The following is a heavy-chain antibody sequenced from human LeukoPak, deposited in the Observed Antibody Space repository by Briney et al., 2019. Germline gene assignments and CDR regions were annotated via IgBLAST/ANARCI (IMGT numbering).Heavy chain of an antibody. D-gene: IGHD3-10*01. CDR1: GGSISSGGYS. CDR3: ARSITRFWFDP. J-gene: IGHJ5*02. Sequence: PSQTLSLTCAVSGGSISSGGYSWSWIRQPPGKGLEWIGYIYHSGSTYYNPSLKSRVTTSVDRFKNQFSLKLSSVTAADTAVYYCARSITRFWFDPWGQGTLVTVSS. V-gene: IGHV4-30-2*01. CDR2: IYHSGST.